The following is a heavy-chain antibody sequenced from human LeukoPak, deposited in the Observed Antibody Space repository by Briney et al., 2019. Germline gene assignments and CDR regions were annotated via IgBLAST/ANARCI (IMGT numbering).Heavy chain of an antibody. D-gene: IGHD2-2*01. CDR3: ARDQFPCSSTSCKYYYYGMDV. J-gene: IGHJ6*02. Sequence: PGGSLRLSCAASGFTFSSYGMHWVRQAPGKGLEWVAVIWYDGSNKYYADSVKGRFTISRDNSKNTLYLQMNSLRAEDTAVYYCARDQFPCSSTSCKYYYYGMDVWGQGTTVTVSS. V-gene: IGHV3-33*01. CDR1: GFTFSSYG. CDR2: IWYDGSNK.